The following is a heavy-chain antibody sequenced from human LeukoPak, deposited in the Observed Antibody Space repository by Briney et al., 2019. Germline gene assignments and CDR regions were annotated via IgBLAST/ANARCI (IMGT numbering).Heavy chain of an antibody. CDR2: IYYSGST. V-gene: IGHV4-59*01. J-gene: IGHJ5*02. CDR3: ARAQWEILEPWFDP. CDR1: GGSISSYY. D-gene: IGHD1-26*01. Sequence: SETLSLTCTVSGGSISSYYWSWIRQPPGKGLEWIGYIYYSGSTNYNPSLKSRVTISVDTSKNQFSLKLSSVTAADTAVYYCARAQWEILEPWFDPWGQGTLVTVSS.